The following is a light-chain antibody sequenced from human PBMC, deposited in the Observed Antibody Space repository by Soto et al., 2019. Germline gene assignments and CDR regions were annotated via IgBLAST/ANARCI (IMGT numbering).Light chain of an antibody. V-gene: IGLV2-14*01. J-gene: IGLJ2*01. CDR3: TSSASGSSHVV. Sequence: QSVLTQPASVSGSPGQSITLSCNGTSSDIGGYDYVSWYQRHPGKAAKLIIYDVNKRPSGVSNRFSGSKSDNTASLPISGVHAEDEGIYYCTSSASGSSHVVFGGGTKLTVL. CDR1: SSDIGGYDY. CDR2: DVN.